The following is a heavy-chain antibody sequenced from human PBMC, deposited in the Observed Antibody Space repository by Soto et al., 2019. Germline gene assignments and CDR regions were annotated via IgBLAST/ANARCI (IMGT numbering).Heavy chain of an antibody. CDR2: IYGNGRST. D-gene: IGHD1-26*01. V-gene: IGHV3-23*01. CDR3: AKDFTPDSRWDIDY. J-gene: IGHJ4*02. CDR1: GFTFSVYT. Sequence: VQLLESGGGLVQPAGSLRLSCAASGFTFSVYTMSWFRQAPGRGLEWVSSIYGNGRSTFYSTSVKGRFTITRDNSGNTVYLQMSSLRVEDTAIYYCAKDFTPDSRWDIDYWGRGSLAAVSS.